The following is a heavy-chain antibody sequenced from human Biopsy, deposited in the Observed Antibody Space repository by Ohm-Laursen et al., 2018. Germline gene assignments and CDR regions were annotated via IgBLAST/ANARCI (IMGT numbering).Heavy chain of an antibody. CDR2: ISGSSNT. D-gene: IGHD6-25*01. CDR3: ARQGGYLGYEY. CDR1: GGSFSGYY. Sequence: SETLSLTWTVSGGSFSGYYWSWIRQPPGKGLEWIGYISGSSNTNYNPSLKSRVTLSTDTSETQFSLRLSSVTAADTAAYYCARQGGYLGYEYWGQGALVTVSS. V-gene: IGHV4-59*08. J-gene: IGHJ4*02.